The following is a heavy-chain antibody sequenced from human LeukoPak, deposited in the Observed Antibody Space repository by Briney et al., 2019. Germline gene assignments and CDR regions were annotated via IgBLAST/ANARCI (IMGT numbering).Heavy chain of an antibody. CDR3: ARILTGIAAAGTPPLDYYYMDV. D-gene: IGHD6-13*01. CDR2: IYYSGST. V-gene: IGHV4-39*07. CDR1: GGSISSSSYY. Sequence: SETLSLTCTVSGGSISSSSYYWGWLRQPPGKGLEWIGSIYYSGSTNYNPSLKSRVTISVDTSKNQFSLKLSSVTAADTAVYYCARILTGIAAAGTPPLDYYYMDVWGKGTTVTISS. J-gene: IGHJ6*03.